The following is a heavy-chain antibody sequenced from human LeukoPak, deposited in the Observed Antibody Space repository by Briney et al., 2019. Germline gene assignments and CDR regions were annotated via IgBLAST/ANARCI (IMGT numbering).Heavy chain of an antibody. J-gene: IGHJ4*02. V-gene: IGHV3-23*01. CDR3: AKGSSPFDY. CDR2: ISANGGGT. CDR1: GFTFSNYA. D-gene: IGHD6-13*01. Sequence: GGSLRLSCTASGFTFSNYAMSWVRQAPGKGLEWVSAISANGGGTYYADSVKGRFTISRDNSKNTLYLQMNSLRAEDTAVYYCAKGSSPFDYWGQGTLVTVSS.